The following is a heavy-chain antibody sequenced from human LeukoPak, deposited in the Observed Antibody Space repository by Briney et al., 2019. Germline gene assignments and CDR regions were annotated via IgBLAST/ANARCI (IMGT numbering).Heavy chain of an antibody. Sequence: AGGSLGPSCAASGFTFSTYWMNWVRQAPGKGRVWVSRITSDGSTTRYADSVKGRFTISRDNAKNSLYLQMNSLRAEDTAVYYCARDEPRSGSYSEYWGQGTLVTVSS. CDR1: GFTFSTYW. CDR2: ITSDGSTT. CDR3: ARDEPRSGSYSEY. D-gene: IGHD3-10*01. J-gene: IGHJ4*02. V-gene: IGHV3-74*01.